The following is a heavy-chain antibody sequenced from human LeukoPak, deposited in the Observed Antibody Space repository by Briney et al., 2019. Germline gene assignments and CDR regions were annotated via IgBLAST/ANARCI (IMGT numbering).Heavy chain of an antibody. CDR3: AGSAARAFDI. D-gene: IGHD2-2*01. CDR1: GFTFRDYW. J-gene: IGHJ3*02. Sequence: GGSLRLSCAASGFTFRDYWMSWVRQAPGKGLEWVANIKGDGSEKSYVDSVKGRFTISRDNAKNSLYLQMNSLRAEDTAVYYCAGSAARAFDIWGQGTMVTVSS. CDR2: IKGDGSEK. V-gene: IGHV3-7*01.